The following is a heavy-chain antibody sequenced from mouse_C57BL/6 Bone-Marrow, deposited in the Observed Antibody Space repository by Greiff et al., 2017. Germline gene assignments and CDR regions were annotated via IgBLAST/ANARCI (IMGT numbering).Heavy chain of an antibody. Sequence: QVQLQQPGAELVKPGALVKLSCKASGYTFTSYWMQWVKQRPGQGLEWIGEIDPSDSYTNYNQKFKSKATLTVDTSSSTAYMQLSSLTSEGSAVYYCARRWDYFDYWGQGTTLTVSS. CDR3: ARRWDYFDY. V-gene: IGHV1-50*01. CDR2: IDPSDSYT. D-gene: IGHD1-1*02. CDR1: GYTFTSYW. J-gene: IGHJ2*01.